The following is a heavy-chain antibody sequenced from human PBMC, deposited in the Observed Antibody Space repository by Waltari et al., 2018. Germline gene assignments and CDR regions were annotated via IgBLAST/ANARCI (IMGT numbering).Heavy chain of an antibody. J-gene: IGHJ4*02. CDR1: AFPFSDHY. CDR2: ISNTGNTM. D-gene: IGHD4-4*01. V-gene: IGHV3-11*01. Sequence: QVQLVESGGALVKHGGSLGPSCPASAFPFSDHYLTWVRQASGKGLAWISYISNTGNTMYSAEYVRGRFFISRDNAQNSLFLQMNSLSAEDTAVYYCAREYGLRGTTLTTGYWGQGTLVTVSS. CDR3: AREYGLRGTTLTTGY.